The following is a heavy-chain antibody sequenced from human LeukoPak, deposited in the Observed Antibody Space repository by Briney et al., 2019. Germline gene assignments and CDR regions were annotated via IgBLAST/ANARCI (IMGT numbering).Heavy chain of an antibody. CDR2: INTNTGNP. CDR3: VRSSWIQQSSDF. D-gene: IGHD5-18*01. J-gene: IGHJ4*02. CDR1: GYSFTTFA. V-gene: IGHV7-4-1*02. Sequence: ASVKVSCKASGYSFTTFAMNWVRQAPGQGLEWMGWINTNTGNPTYAQDFTGRFVFSLDTSVTTTFLVISSLKAEDTAIYYCVRSSWIQQSSDFWGQGTLVTVSS.